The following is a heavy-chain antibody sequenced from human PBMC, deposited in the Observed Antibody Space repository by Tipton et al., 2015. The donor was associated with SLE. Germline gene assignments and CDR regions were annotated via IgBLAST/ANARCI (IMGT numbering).Heavy chain of an antibody. CDR3: AREWPSWEGRQYYGMDV. V-gene: IGHV3-23*01. Sequence: SLRLSCAASGFTFSNYATSWVRQAPGKGLEWVSAISGSGGSTYYADSVKGRFTISRENSRNTLYLQMNSLRAEDTARYYCAREWPSWEGRQYYGMDVWGQGTTVIVSS. CDR1: GFTFSNYA. D-gene: IGHD1-26*01. CDR2: ISGSGGST. J-gene: IGHJ6*02.